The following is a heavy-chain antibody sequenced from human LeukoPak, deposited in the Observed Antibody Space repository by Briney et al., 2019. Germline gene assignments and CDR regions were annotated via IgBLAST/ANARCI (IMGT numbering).Heavy chain of an antibody. CDR3: ARDLRGSWSGSSGPFDY. CDR2: INSDGSST. Sequence: GSLRLSCAASGFTFSSYWMHWVRQAPGKGLVWVSRINSDGSSTSYADSVKGRFTISRDNAKNTLYLQMNSLRAEDTAVYYCARDLRGSWSGSSGPFDYWGQGTLVTVSS. CDR1: GFTFSSYW. D-gene: IGHD6-13*01. V-gene: IGHV3-74*01. J-gene: IGHJ4*02.